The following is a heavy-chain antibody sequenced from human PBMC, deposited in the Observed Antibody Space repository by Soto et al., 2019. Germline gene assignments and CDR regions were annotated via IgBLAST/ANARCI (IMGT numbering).Heavy chain of an antibody. D-gene: IGHD2-21*02. V-gene: IGHV4-38-2*02. Sequence: LPETLSLTCSVSGYSISGPSYWAWIRQPPGKGPEWIASIYHGGTTFYNPSLKSRITISVDTSNNQFSLKLTSVTAADTAVYYCAKVHVMVVAGSTFDYWGHGTLVTVSS. CDR2: IYHGGTT. J-gene: IGHJ4*01. CDR3: AKVHVMVVAGSTFDY. CDR1: GYSISGPSY.